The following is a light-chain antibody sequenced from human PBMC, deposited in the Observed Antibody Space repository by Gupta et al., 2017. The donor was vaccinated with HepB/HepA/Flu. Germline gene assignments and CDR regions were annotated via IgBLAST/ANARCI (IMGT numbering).Light chain of an antibody. J-gene: IGKJ2*03. CDR1: QSVLYSSNNKNY. CDR2: WAS. V-gene: IGKV4-1*01. CDR3: QQYYSTPPS. Sequence: DIVMTQAPDSLAVSLGERATINCKSSQSVLYSSNNKNYLAWYQQKPGQPPKLLIYWASTREPGVPDRFSGSGSGTDFTLTINSLQAEDVAVYYCQQYYSTPPSFGQGTKLEIK.